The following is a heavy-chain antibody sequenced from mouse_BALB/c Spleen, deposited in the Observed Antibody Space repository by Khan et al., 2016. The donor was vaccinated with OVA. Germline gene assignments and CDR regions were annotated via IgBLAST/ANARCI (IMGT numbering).Heavy chain of an antibody. Sequence: QVQLQQSGAELVRPGTSVKMSCKAAGYTFTNYGIGWVKQRPGHGLEWIGDIYPGGGYTNYNEKFKGKATLTADKSSSTAYMQVSSLTSEDSAIYYCARRGADRAKWDYLDYWGQGTTLTVSS. CDR3: ARRGADRAKWDYLDY. CDR2: IYPGGGYT. CDR1: GYTFTNYG. J-gene: IGHJ2*01. V-gene: IGHV1-63*02. D-gene: IGHD3-1*01.